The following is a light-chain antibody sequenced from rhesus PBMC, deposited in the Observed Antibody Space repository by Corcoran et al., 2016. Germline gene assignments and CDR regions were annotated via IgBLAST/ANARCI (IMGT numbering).Light chain of an antibody. CDR2: RAS. J-gene: IGKJ4*01. CDR3: QQRNNYPVT. V-gene: IGKV1-25*01. Sequence: DIQMTQSPPSLSASVGARVTITCRASQGISSSLAWYQQKPGKAPKLLIYRASTLQSGVPSRVSGSGSGTDFTLTSSSLQPEDFATYYCQQRNNYPVTFGGGTKVEI. CDR1: QGISSS.